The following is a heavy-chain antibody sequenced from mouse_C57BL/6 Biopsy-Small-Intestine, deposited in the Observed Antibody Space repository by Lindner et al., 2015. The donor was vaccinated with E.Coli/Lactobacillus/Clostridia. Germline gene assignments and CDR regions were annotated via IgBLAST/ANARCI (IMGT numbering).Heavy chain of an antibody. Sequence: VQLQESGPELVKPGASVRISCKASGYAFSTSWMNWVKQRPGEGLEWIGRIYPGDGDSIYNGKFKGKATLTADKSSSTAYMQLSSLTSEDSAVYFCVIGPYRFAYWGQGTLVSVTA. CDR1: GYAFSTSW. J-gene: IGHJ3*01. CDR2: IYPGDGDS. D-gene: IGHD3-3*01. V-gene: IGHV1-82*01. CDR3: VIGPYRFAY.